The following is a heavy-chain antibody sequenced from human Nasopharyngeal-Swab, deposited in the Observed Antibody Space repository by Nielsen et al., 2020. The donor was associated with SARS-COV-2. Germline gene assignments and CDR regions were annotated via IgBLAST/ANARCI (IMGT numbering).Heavy chain of an antibody. V-gene: IGHV3-33*01. CDR3: ARDFGIAAAGSDVDY. CDR2: IWYDGSNK. D-gene: IGHD6-13*01. CDR1: GLTFSSYG. J-gene: IGHJ4*02. Sequence: GGSLRLSCEASGLTFSSYGMHWVRRAPGKGLEWVAVIWYDGSNKYYADSVKGRFTISRDNSKNTLYLQMNSLRAEDTAVYYCARDFGIAAAGSDVDYWGQGTLVTVSS.